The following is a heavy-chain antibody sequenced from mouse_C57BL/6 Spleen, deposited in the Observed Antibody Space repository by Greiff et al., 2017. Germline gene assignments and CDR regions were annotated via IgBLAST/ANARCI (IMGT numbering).Heavy chain of an antibody. CDR1: GYTFTSYW. D-gene: IGHD3-3*01. V-gene: IGHV1-61*01. CDR3: AKGRASYLDY. J-gene: IGHJ2*01. CDR2: IYPSDSET. Sequence: QVQLQQPGAELARPGSSVKLSCKASGYTFTSYWMDWVKQRPGQGLEWIGNIYPSDSETYYNQQFKDKATLTVDKSSSTAYMQLSGLTSEDSAVYYCAKGRASYLDYWGQGTTLTVSS.